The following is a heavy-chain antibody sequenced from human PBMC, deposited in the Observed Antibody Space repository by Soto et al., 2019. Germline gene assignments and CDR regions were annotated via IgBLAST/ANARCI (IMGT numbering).Heavy chain of an antibody. V-gene: IGHV4-34*01. CDR1: GGSFSGDY. Sequence: SETLSLTCAVYGGSFSGDYWSWIRQPPGKGLEWIGEINHSGSTNYNPSLKSRVTISVDTSKNQFSLKLSSVTAADTAVYYCARAGLKYSSSWPSYPLYYFDYWGQGTLVTVS. CDR3: ARAGLKYSSSWPSYPLYYFDY. CDR2: INHSGST. J-gene: IGHJ4*02. D-gene: IGHD6-13*01.